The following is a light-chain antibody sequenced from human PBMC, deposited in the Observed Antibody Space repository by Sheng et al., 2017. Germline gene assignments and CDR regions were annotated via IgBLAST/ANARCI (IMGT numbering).Light chain of an antibody. CDR1: SSDAGSSNV. CDR2: EDN. Sequence: QSALTQPASVSGSPGQSITISCTGSSSDAGSSNVVSWYQHHPGKAPKVIIYEDNKRPSGVSNRLSGSKSGNTASLTISGLQAEDEANYFCCSYEGRGIYVFGTATKVTVL. V-gene: IGLV2-23*01. J-gene: IGLJ1*01. CDR3: CSYEGRGIYV.